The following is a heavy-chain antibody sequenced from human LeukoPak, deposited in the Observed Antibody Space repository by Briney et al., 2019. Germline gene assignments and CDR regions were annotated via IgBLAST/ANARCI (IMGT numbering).Heavy chain of an antibody. CDR2: INHSGST. D-gene: IGHD3-10*01. CDR1: GGSFSGYY. Sequence: PETLSLTCAVYGGSFSGYYWSWIRQPPGKGLEWIGEINHSGSTNYNPSLKSRVTISVDTSKNQFSLKLSSVTAADTAVYYCAREVTSVLLWFGDYFDYWGQGTLVTVSS. V-gene: IGHV4-34*01. CDR3: AREVTSVLLWFGDYFDY. J-gene: IGHJ4*02.